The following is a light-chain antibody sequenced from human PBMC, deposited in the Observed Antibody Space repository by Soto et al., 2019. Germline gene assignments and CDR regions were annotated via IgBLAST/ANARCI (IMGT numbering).Light chain of an antibody. CDR2: GVN. CDR3: TSSVVTGAQVI. V-gene: IGLV2-14*03. J-gene: IGLJ2*01. CDR1: DSDIGGYDY. Sequence: QSALTQPASVSGSPGQLISISCTGTDSDIGGYDYFSGYQQHPGKAPQHMISGVNSRPSGVSSRFSGSKSGSTASLTISGLQAEDEAYYYWTSSVVTGAQVIFGGGTKLTVL.